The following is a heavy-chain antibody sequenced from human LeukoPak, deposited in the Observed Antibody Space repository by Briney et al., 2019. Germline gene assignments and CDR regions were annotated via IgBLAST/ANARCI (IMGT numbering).Heavy chain of an antibody. D-gene: IGHD3-10*01. CDR3: ASITMVRGVIEKELDV. CDR1: GGTFSSYA. CDR2: IIPIFGTA. V-gene: IGHV1-69*13. J-gene: IGHJ6*04. Sequence: GASVKVSCKASGGTFSSYAISWVRQAPGQGLEWMGGIIPIFGTANYAQKFQGRVTITADESTSTAYMELSSLRSEDTAVYYCASITMVRGVIEKELDVWGKGTTVTVSS.